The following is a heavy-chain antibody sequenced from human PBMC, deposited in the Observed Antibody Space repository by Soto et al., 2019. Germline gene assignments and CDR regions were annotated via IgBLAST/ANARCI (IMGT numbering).Heavy chain of an antibody. J-gene: IGHJ3*02. V-gene: IGHV1-46*04. CDR3: ARGGEVGVAGSAAFDM. Sequence: QVQLVQSGAEVKKPGASVKISCTASGYTVTTHYMHWVRQAPGRGLEWMGAINPGSGAAKYTQTLQAGVTMARDTSTNAVCMEMGALRSEDTAVFYCARGGEVGVAGSAAFDMWGQGTMVTVSS. D-gene: IGHD6-19*01. CDR1: GYTVTTHY. CDR2: INPGSGAA.